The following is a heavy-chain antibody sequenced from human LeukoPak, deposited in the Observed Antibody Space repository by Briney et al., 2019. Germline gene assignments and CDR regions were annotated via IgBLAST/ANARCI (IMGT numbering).Heavy chain of an antibody. CDR2: IYYSGST. Sequence: SETLSLTCTVSGGSISSYYWSWIRQPPGKGLEWIGYIYYSGSTNYNPSLKSRVTISVDTSKNQFSLKLSSVTAADTAVYYCAREGLYCSGGSCFPQIDYWGQGTLVTVSS. CDR3: AREGLYCSGGSCFPQIDY. D-gene: IGHD2-15*01. V-gene: IGHV4-59*01. J-gene: IGHJ4*02. CDR1: GGSISSYY.